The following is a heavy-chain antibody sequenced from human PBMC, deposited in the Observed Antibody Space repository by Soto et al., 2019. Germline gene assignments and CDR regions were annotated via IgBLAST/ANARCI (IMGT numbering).Heavy chain of an antibody. CDR1: GFTFRSSP. J-gene: IGHJ4*02. Sequence: GGSLRLSCAASGFTFRSSPMTWARQAPGKGLDWVSAIDSSGGATYYADSVKGRFTISRDNSKNTLYLQMSSLRVEDTAVYYCAKNPTDFWGQGTLVTVSS. CDR2: IDSSGGAT. V-gene: IGHV3-23*01. CDR3: AKNPTDF.